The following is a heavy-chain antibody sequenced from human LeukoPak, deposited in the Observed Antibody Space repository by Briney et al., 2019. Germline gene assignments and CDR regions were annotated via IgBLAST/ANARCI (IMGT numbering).Heavy chain of an antibody. D-gene: IGHD1-7*01. Sequence: GESLKISCKDSEYSFTNYWIGWVRQMPGKGLEWMGIIRPDDSDTRYSPSFQGQVTISADKSTSPAYLQWSSLKASDTAMYYCTRARHGNCYWDHWGQGTLVTVSS. CDR1: EYSFTNYW. V-gene: IGHV5-51*01. CDR3: TRARHGNCYWDH. CDR2: IRPDDSDT. J-gene: IGHJ4*02.